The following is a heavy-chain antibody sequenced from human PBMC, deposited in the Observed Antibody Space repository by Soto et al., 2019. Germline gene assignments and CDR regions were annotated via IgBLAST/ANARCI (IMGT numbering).Heavy chain of an antibody. CDR2: INHSGST. D-gene: IGHD2-15*01. Sequence: SETLSLTCAVYGGSFSGYYWSWIRQPPGKGLEWIGEINHSGSTNYNPSLKSRVTISVDTSKNRFSLKLSSVTAEDMAIYYCVRGGGGGLFDPWGQGTMVTVS. V-gene: IGHV4-34*01. CDR1: GGSFSGYY. CDR3: VRGGGGGLFDP. J-gene: IGHJ5*02.